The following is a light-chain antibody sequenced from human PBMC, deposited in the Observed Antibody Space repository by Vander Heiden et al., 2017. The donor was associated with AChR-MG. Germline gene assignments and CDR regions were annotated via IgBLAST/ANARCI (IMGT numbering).Light chain of an antibody. CDR3: QQDGILPLT. V-gene: IGKV3-20*01. CDR2: GAF. J-gene: IGKJ4*01. CDR1: QSVVKNF. Sequence: ETVLTQSPGTLSLSPGERATLSCRASQSVVKNFLAWYQQKPGQAPRLLMYGAFSRATGIPDRFSGSGSGTDFTLTISRLEAEDFAVYYCQQDGILPLTFAGGTKVEIK.